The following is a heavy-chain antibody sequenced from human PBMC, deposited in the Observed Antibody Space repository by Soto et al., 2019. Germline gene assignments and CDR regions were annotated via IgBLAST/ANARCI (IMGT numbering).Heavy chain of an antibody. CDR1: GGSISSGDYY. Sequence: QVQLQESGPGLVKPSQTLSLTCTVSGGSISSGDYYWSWIRQPPGKGLEWIGYIYYSGSTYYNPSLKRRVTISVDTSKPQLSLKLSSVTAADTAVYYCARNSYGYTFYDYWCQGTLVTVSS. D-gene: IGHD5-18*01. V-gene: IGHV4-30-4*01. CDR2: IYYSGST. CDR3: ARNSYGYTFYDY. J-gene: IGHJ4*02.